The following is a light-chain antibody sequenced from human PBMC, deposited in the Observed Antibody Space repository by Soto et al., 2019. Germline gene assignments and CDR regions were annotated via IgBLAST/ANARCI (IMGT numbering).Light chain of an antibody. CDR2: GAS. J-gene: IGKJ4*01. CDR1: QSVSNN. Sequence: EIVMTQSPATLSVSPGERATLSCRAGQSVSNNLAWYQQKPGQAPRLLIYGASTRATGIPARFSGSGSGTEFTLTINSLQSEDFAVYYCQQYNDWPLTFGGGTKVDIK. V-gene: IGKV3-15*01. CDR3: QQYNDWPLT.